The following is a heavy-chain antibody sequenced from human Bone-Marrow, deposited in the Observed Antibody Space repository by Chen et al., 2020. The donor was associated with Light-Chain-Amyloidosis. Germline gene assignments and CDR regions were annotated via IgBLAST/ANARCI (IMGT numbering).Heavy chain of an antibody. J-gene: IGHJ4*02. D-gene: IGHD2-15*01. CDR2: ITGGGTSI. V-gene: IGHV3-21*01. CDR1: GFTFASYT. Sequence: GLVKPGGSLRLSCAASGFTFASYTMNWVRQAPGKGLEWVSSITGGGTSINYADSVRGRFTISGDNARNSLYLQMNSLRAEDTAVYYCARAYCSGDSCPNSLGYWGQGTLVTVSS. CDR3: ARAYCSGDSCPNSLGY.